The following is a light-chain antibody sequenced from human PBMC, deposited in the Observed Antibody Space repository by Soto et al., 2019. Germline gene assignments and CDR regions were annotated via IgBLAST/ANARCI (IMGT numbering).Light chain of an antibody. CDR2: EIN. V-gene: IGLV2-14*01. J-gene: IGLJ1*01. CDR3: ASWDDSLNGLL. CDR1: SSDIGAYDL. Sequence: QSVLTQPASVSGSPGQSITISCSGTSSDIGAYDLVSWYQQHPGRAPKLMIYEINKRPSGVPDRVSGSKSGTSASLAISGLQSEDEADYYCASWDDSLNGLLFGTGTKVTVL.